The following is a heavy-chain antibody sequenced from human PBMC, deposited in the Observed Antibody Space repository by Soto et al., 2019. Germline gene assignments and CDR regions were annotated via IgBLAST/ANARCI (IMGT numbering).Heavy chain of an antibody. CDR3: ARTSYGSPTTYYYYGMDV. D-gene: IGHD5-18*01. CDR2: IIPIFGTA. CDR1: GGTFSSYV. J-gene: IGHJ6*02. Sequence: QVQLVQSGAAVKKPGSSVKVSCKASGGTFSSYVISWVRQAPGQGLEWMGGIIPIFGTANYAQKFQGRVTITADESTSTAYMELSSLRSEDTAVYYCARTSYGSPTTYYYYGMDVWGQGTTVTVSS. V-gene: IGHV1-69*12.